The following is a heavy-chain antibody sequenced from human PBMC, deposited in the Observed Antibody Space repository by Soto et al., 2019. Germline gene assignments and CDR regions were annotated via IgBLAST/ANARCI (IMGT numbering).Heavy chain of an antibody. D-gene: IGHD3-22*01. CDR2: MNPINGDT. CDR1: GYTFTSYE. CDR3: ARRSSGYSPGPLDY. J-gene: IGHJ4*02. Sequence: ASVKVSCKASGYTFTSYEINWVRQAAGQGLEWMGWMNPINGDTGYVQKFQGRVSMTRDTSTSTAYMELRSLRSDDTAVYYCARRSSGYSPGPLDYCGQGTLVTVSS. V-gene: IGHV1-8*01.